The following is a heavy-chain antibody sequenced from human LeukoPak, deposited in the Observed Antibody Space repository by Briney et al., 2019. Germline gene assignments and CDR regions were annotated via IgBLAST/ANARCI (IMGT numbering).Heavy chain of an antibody. CDR3: ARDPFCSSSTGYYFGYWFDL. J-gene: IGHJ5*02. CDR1: GFKSSDYD. CDR2: ITWNGDKT. Sequence: RGSLRLSCTDSGFKSSDYDVCCVCQVPGKGLEWVSGITWNGDKTGYADSVRGRFAISRDNTKKSHYLQMSSLRAEDTALYYCARDPFCSSSTGYYFGYWFDLWGANPRLTVFS. V-gene: IGHV3-20*04. D-gene: IGHD2-2*01.